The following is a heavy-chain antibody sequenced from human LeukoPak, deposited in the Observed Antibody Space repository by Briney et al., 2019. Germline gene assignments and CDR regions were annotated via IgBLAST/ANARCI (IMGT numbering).Heavy chain of an antibody. CDR1: GYTFTSYG. J-gene: IGHJ6*02. D-gene: IGHD3-3*01. Sequence: ASVKASCKASGYTFTSYGISWVRQAPGQGLEWMGWISAYNGNTNYAQKLQGRVTMTTDTSTSTAYMELRSLRSDDTAVYYCARGLYRFLERLPHYYYYGMDVWGQGTTVTVSS. CDR2: ISAYNGNT. CDR3: ARGLYRFLERLPHYYYYGMDV. V-gene: IGHV1-18*01.